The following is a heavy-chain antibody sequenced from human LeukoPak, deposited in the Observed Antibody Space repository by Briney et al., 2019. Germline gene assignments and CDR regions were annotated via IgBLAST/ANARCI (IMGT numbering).Heavy chain of an antibody. CDR2: IYYSGST. Sequence: SETLSLTCTVSGGSISSGGYYWSWIRQHPGKGLEWIGYIYYSGSTYYNPSLKSRVTISVDTSKNQFSLKLSSVTAADTAVYYCARGASRKRWYSSGYDSLGGFDYWGQGTLVTVSS. CDR1: GGSISSGGYY. J-gene: IGHJ4*02. D-gene: IGHD6-19*01. V-gene: IGHV4-31*03. CDR3: ARGASRKRWYSSGYDSLGGFDY.